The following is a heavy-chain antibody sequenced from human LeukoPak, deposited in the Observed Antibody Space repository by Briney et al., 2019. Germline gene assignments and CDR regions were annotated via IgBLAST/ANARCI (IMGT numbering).Heavy chain of an antibody. CDR1: GFTFSSYW. J-gene: IGHJ1*01. V-gene: IGHV3-74*01. Sequence: GGSLRLSCAASGFTFSSYWMHWVRQAPGKGLVWVSRIKSDGSTRYADSVNGRITISRDNAKNTVSLQMNSLRAEDTGVYYCARAPSEIGGYYPEYFRHWGQCSLVTVSP. D-gene: IGHD3-22*01. CDR3: ARAPSEIGGYYPEYFRH. CDR2: IKSDGST.